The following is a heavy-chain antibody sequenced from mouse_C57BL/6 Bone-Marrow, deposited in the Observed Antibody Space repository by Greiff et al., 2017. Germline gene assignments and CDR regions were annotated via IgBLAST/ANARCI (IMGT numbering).Heavy chain of an antibody. CDR3: ARKGLGRSLFAY. D-gene: IGHD4-1*01. CDR2: INPNYGTT. Sequence: VHVKQSGPELVKPGASVKISCKASGYSFTDYNMNWVKQSNGKSLEWIGVINPNYGTTSYNQKFKGKATLTVDQSSSTAYMQLNSLTSEDSAVYYCARKGLGRSLFAYWGQGTLVTVSA. CDR1: GYSFTDYN. J-gene: IGHJ3*01. V-gene: IGHV1-39*01.